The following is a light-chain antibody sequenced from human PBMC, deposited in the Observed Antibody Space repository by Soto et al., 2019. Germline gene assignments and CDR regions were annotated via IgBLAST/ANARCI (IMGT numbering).Light chain of an antibody. V-gene: IGKV1-33*01. Sequence: DIQMTQSPSSLSASVGDRVTITCQASQDIRNYLNWYQQKPGKAPNLLIYDASNLRAGVPSRFSGSGSGTEFTFTIRSLQPVDIATYYCQHYDHLPPLSFGGGTKVEIK. CDR1: QDIRNY. CDR2: DAS. J-gene: IGKJ4*01. CDR3: QHYDHLPPLS.